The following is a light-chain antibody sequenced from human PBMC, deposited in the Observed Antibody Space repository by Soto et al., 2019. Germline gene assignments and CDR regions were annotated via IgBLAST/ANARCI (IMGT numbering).Light chain of an antibody. CDR3: QQYKNWPPLT. CDR1: QSVGSA. Sequence: EIVMTQSPATLSVSPGETATLSCRASQSVGSAVAWYQHKPGQAPRLLIVAASIRATGVPGRFSGGGSGTEFTLTVSSLQSEDIAVYFCQQYKNWPPLTFDGGTTVEIK. J-gene: IGKJ4*01. V-gene: IGKV3-15*01. CDR2: AAS.